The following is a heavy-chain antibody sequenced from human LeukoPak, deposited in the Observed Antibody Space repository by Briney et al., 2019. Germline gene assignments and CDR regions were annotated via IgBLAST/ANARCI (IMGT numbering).Heavy chain of an antibody. CDR1: GYTFTSYA. J-gene: IGHJ4*02. D-gene: IGHD6-13*01. V-gene: IGHV1-3*01. CDR3: ARVSYSSSWYLDY. CDR2: INAGNGNT. Sequence: GASVKVSCKASGYTFTSYAMHWVRQAAGQRPEWMGWINAGNGNTKYSQKFQGRVTITRDTSASTAYMELSSLRSEDTAVYYCARVSYSSSWYLDYWGQGTLVTVTS.